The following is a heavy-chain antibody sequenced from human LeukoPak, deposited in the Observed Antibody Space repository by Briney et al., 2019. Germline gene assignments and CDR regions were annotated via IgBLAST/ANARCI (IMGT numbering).Heavy chain of an antibody. J-gene: IGHJ4*02. Sequence: GGSLRLSCAASGFTFSDYYMSWIRQAPGKGLEWHSYISSRGKTTHFADSVKGRFSVSRDNTNNTLYVQMNSLRAEDTAVYFCARGRDGYKYWGQGTLVTVSS. CDR3: ARGRDGYKY. CDR2: ISSRGKTT. CDR1: GFTFSDYY. D-gene: IGHD5-24*01. V-gene: IGHV3-11*01.